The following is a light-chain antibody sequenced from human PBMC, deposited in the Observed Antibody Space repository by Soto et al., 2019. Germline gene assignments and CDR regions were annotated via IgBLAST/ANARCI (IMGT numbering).Light chain of an antibody. CDR3: QHYNSYSEA. Sequence: IQLTQSPSSLSASVGDRVTITCRSSQGISSYLAWYQQKPGKAPKLLIYAASTLQSGFPSRFSGSGSGTAFNLTIRSLQPEDFATYYCQHYNSYSEAFGQGTNVDIK. V-gene: IGKV1-9*01. CDR1: QGISSY. J-gene: IGKJ1*01. CDR2: AAS.